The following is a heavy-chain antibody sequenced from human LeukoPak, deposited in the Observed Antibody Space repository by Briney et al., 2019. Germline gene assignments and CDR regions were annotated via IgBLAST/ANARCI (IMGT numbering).Heavy chain of an antibody. Sequence: PSETLSLTCTASGVSFSTYYWTWLRQPAGKGLEEIGRIYSSGNTNYNPSLESRVTMSIDTSKNQSSLKLTSVTAADTAVYYCARERGILRGDAFDIWGQGTVVTVSS. D-gene: IGHD1-26*01. CDR1: GVSFSTYY. CDR2: IYSSGNT. J-gene: IGHJ3*02. CDR3: ARERGILRGDAFDI. V-gene: IGHV4-4*07.